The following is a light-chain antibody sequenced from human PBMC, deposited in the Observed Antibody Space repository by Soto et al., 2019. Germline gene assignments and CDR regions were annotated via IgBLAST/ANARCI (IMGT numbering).Light chain of an antibody. CDR1: QSVSSGY. Sequence: EIVLTQSPGTLSLSPGERATLSCRASQSVSSGYLAWYQQKPGQAPRLLIYGASSRATGIPDRFSGSGSGTDFTITISRXEPEDFALYYCQQYGSSPPTLGGGTKVDSK. J-gene: IGKJ4*01. CDR2: GAS. CDR3: QQYGSSPPT. V-gene: IGKV3-20*01.